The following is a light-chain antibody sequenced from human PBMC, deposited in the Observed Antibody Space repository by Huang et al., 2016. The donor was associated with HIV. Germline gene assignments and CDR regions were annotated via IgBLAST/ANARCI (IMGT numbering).Light chain of an antibody. Sequence: EIVMTQSPATLSVSPGERATLSCRASQSVSNYLAWYQQKPGQAPRLLSYDASTGATGIPARFSGSGSGTEVTLTISSLQSEDSAVYYCQQYNDWPLTFGGGTKVEIK. CDR2: DAS. CDR3: QQYNDWPLT. J-gene: IGKJ4*01. CDR1: QSVSNY. V-gene: IGKV3-15*01.